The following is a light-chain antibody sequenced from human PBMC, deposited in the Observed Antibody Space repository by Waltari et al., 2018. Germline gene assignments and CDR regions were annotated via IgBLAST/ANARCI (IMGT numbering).Light chain of an antibody. V-gene: IGKV3-11*01. J-gene: IGKJ2*01. CDR1: QSVSSY. Sequence: EIVLTQSPATLSLSPGERATLSCRASQSVSSYLAWYQQKPGQAPRLLIYDASNRATGIPARFRGSGSGTDFTLTISSLEPEDFAVYYCQQRSNWPPSYPFGRGTKLKIK. CDR3: QQRSNWPPSYP. CDR2: DAS.